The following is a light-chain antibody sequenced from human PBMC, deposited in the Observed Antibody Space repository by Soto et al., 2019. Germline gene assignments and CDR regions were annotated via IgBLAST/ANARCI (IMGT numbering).Light chain of an antibody. Sequence: EIVLTQSPGTLSLSPGERATLSCRASQSVRSNYLAWYQQKPGQAPRLLIYVASSRATGIPDRFSGTGSVTDFTPTISRLEPEDCAVSYCQQYGGSPYTFGQGTKLEIK. CDR3: QQYGGSPYT. CDR2: VAS. J-gene: IGKJ2*01. V-gene: IGKV3-20*01. CDR1: QSVRSNY.